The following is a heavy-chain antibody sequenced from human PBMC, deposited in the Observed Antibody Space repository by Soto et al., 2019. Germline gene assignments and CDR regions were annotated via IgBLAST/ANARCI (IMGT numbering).Heavy chain of an antibody. Sequence: GGSLRLSCATSGFTFSSRWMHRVRRAPGKGLVWVSYINSDGSTTTYADSVKGRFTISRDNAKNTVYLQMNSLRVDDTAVYYCARDTSYSTDYWGQGTLVTVSS. CDR3: ARDTSYSTDY. V-gene: IGHV3-74*01. CDR1: GFTFSSRW. CDR2: INSDGSTT. D-gene: IGHD2-2*01. J-gene: IGHJ4*02.